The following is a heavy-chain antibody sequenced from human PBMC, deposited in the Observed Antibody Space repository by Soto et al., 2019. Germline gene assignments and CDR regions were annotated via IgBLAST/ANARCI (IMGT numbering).Heavy chain of an antibody. Sequence: PSETLSLTCSVSGGSTSSYYWSWIRQPPGKGLEWIGYIYYSGSTNYNPSLKSRVTISVDTSKNQFSLKLSSVTAADTAVYYCARSRTTVTPSGFQHWGQGTLVTVSS. D-gene: IGHD4-17*01. CDR1: GGSTSSYY. V-gene: IGHV4-59*01. J-gene: IGHJ1*01. CDR2: IYYSGST. CDR3: ARSRTTVTPSGFQH.